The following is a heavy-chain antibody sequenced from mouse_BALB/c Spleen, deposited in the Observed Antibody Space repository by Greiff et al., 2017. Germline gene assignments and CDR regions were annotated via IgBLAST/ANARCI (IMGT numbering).Heavy chain of an antibody. CDR3: ARRQLGRDYAMDY. CDR2: IYPGNVNT. CDR1: GYTFTSYY. D-gene: IGHD3-2*01. Sequence: QVQLQQSGPELVKPGASVRISCKASGYTFTSYYIHWVKQRPGQGLEWIGWIYPGNVNTKYNEKFKGKATLTADKSSSTAYMQLSSLTSEDSAVYFCARRQLGRDYAMDYWGQGTSVTVSA. V-gene: IGHV1S56*01. J-gene: IGHJ4*01.